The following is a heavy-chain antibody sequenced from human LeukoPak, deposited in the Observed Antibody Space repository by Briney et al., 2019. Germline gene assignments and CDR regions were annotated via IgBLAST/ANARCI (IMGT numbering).Heavy chain of an antibody. CDR1: GFTFSSYS. CDR2: ISSSSSYI. D-gene: IGHD3-10*01. Sequence: GGSLRLSCAASGFTFSSYSMNWVRQAPGKGLEWVSSISSSSSYIYYADSVKGRFTISRNNAKNSLYLQMNSLRAEDTAVYYCARLSAYYYGSFFYYYVDVWGKGTTVTVSS. V-gene: IGHV3-21*01. J-gene: IGHJ6*03. CDR3: ARLSAYYYGSFFYYYVDV.